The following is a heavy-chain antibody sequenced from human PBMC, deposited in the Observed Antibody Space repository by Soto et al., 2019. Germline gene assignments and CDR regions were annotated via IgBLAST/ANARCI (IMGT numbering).Heavy chain of an antibody. CDR1: GYTFTSYG. D-gene: IGHD6-13*01. J-gene: IGHJ5*02. V-gene: IGHV1-18*01. CDR2: ISAYNGNT. CDR3: ARDVSSSWYTDWFDP. Sequence: ASVKVSCKASGYTFTSYGISWVRQAPGQGLEWMGWISAYNGNTNYAQKLQGRVTMTTDTSTSTAYMELRSLRSDDTAVYYCARDVSSSWYTDWFDPWGQGTLVTVS.